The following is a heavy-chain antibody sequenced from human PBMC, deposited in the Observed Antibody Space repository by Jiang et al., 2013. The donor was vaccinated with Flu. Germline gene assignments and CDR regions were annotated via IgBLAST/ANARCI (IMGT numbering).Heavy chain of an antibody. J-gene: IGHJ2*01. CDR2: IDPSGSQT. D-gene: IGHD3/OR15-3a*01. CDR1: GYRFTSYW. V-gene: IGHV5-10-1*01. CDR3: ARHDFXGDYVDWYLEV. Sequence: GAEVKKPGESLRISCKGSGYRFTSYWISWVRQVPGKGLEWLARIDPSGSQTIYSPSYKGHVTMSLDTPSNTAYLHWSSLRASDTAIYYCARHDFXGDYVDWYLEVWGLAPWSLSPQ.